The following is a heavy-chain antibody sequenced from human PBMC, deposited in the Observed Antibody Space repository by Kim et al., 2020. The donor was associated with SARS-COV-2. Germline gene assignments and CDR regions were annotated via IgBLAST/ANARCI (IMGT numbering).Heavy chain of an antibody. CDR1: GGSISSYY. V-gene: IGHV4-59*01. D-gene: IGHD3-10*01. Sequence: SETLSLTCTVSGGSISSYYWSWIRQPPGKGLEWIGYIYYSGSTNYNPSLKSRVTISVDTSKNQFSLKLSSVTAADTAVYYCARVKVREANFAVIAECYFDYWGQGTLVTVSS. CDR2: IYYSGST. J-gene: IGHJ4*02. CDR3: ARVKVREANFAVIAECYFDY.